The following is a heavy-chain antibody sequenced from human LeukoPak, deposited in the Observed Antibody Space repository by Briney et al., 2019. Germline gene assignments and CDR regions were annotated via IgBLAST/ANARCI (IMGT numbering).Heavy chain of an antibody. CDR1: GFTLSSYW. CDR2: IKTDGVTT. V-gene: IGHV3-74*01. Sequence: PGGSLRLSCAAPGFTLSSYWMHWVRQAPGKGLVWVSRIKTDGVTTNYADSVKGRFTISRDNAKNTLYLQMNSLRAEDTAVYYCARTYDFWSGSQYYFDSWGQGTLVTVSS. J-gene: IGHJ4*02. CDR3: ARTYDFWSGSQYYFDS. D-gene: IGHD3-3*01.